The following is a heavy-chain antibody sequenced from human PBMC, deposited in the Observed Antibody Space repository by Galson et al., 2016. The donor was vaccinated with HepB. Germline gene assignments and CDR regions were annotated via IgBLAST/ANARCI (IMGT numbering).Heavy chain of an antibody. CDR1: GFTFSSYS. J-gene: IGHJ2*01. CDR2: ISSSSSTI. Sequence: SLRLSCAASGFTFSSYSMNWVRQAPGKGLEWVSYISSSSSTIYYADSVKGRFSISRDNANNSLYLQMNSLRVEDTAVYFCARGGTRGILDWYFDLWGRGTLVTVSS. D-gene: IGHD6-13*01. CDR3: ARGGTRGILDWYFDL. V-gene: IGHV3-48*04.